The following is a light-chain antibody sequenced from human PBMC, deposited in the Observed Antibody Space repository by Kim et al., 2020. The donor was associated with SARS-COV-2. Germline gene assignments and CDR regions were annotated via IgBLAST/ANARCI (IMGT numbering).Light chain of an antibody. CDR2: TAS. CDR1: QGIGSW. CDR3: QQADSFPHT. V-gene: IGKV1D-12*01. J-gene: IGKJ2*01. Sequence: DIQMTQSPSSVSASVGDRVTITCRASQGIGSWLAWYQQKPGRAPKLLIYTASTLQSGVPSRFSGSGFGTDFTLTINSLQPEDFATYYCQQADSFPHTFGQGTKLEI.